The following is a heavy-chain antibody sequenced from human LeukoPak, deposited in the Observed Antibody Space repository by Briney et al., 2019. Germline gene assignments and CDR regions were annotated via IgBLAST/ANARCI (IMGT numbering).Heavy chain of an antibody. J-gene: IGHJ3*02. Sequence: SETLSLTCAVYGGSFSGYYWSWIRQPPGKGLEWIGEINHRGSTNYNPSLKSRVTISVDTSKNQFSLKLSSVTAADTAVYYCARSGYCSGGSCSYDAFDIWGQGTMVTVSS. V-gene: IGHV4-34*01. CDR1: GGSFSGYY. CDR2: INHRGST. D-gene: IGHD2-15*01. CDR3: ARSGYCSGGSCSYDAFDI.